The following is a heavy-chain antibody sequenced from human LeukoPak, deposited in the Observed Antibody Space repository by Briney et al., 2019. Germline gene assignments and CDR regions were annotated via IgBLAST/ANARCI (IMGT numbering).Heavy chain of an antibody. CDR2: IIPILGIA. V-gene: IGHV1-69*04. D-gene: IGHD2-15*01. CDR3: ARGGPVAATERYFDY. Sequence: GASVKVSCKASGGTFSSYAISWVRQAPGQGLEWMGRIIPILGIANYAQKFQGRVTITADKSTSTAYMELSSLRSEDTAVYYCARGGPVAATERYFDYWGQGTLVTVSP. J-gene: IGHJ4*02. CDR1: GGTFSSYA.